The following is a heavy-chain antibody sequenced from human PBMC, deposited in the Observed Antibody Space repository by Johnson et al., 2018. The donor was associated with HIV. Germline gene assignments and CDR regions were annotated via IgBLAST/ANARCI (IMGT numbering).Heavy chain of an antibody. D-gene: IGHD3-22*01. CDR3: ARGGWSSGYYYSDAFDI. J-gene: IGHJ3*02. CDR1: GFTFEDYG. V-gene: IGHV3-20*04. Sequence: EVQLVESGGGVVRPGGSLRLSCAASGFTFEDYGMSWVRQPPGKGLEWVSGINWNGGSTGYADSVKGRFNISRDNAKNSLYLQMNSLRAEDTALYYCARGGWSSGYYYSDAFDIWGQGTMVTVSS. CDR2: INWNGGST.